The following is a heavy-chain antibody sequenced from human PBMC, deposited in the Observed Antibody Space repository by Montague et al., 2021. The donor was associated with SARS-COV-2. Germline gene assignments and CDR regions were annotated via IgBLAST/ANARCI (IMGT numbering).Heavy chain of an antibody. V-gene: IGHV3-21*01. CDR3: YSGYDFGY. D-gene: IGHD5-12*01. Sequence: SLRLXCAASGFTFNSYSMNWVRQAPGKGLEWVSSISSTSTSIYYADSVKGRFTISRDNAKNSLYLQMNSLRAEDTAVYYCYSGYDFGYWGQGTLFTVSS. CDR1: GFTFNSYS. J-gene: IGHJ4*02. CDR2: ISSTSTSI.